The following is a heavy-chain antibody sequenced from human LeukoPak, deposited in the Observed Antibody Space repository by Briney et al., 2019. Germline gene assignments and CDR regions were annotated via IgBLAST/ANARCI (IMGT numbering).Heavy chain of an antibody. CDR1: GFTFRNYA. Sequence: PGRSLRLSCAAAGFTFRNYAMHWVRQAPGKGLEWVAVILHDGSNKYYADSVKGRFTISRDNSKNTLYLQMNSLRADDAALYYCARGDCGGDCYLSMATYDIWGQGTKVTVSS. CDR2: ILHDGSNK. V-gene: IGHV3-30-3*01. CDR3: ARGDCGGDCYLSMATYDI. D-gene: IGHD2-21*02. J-gene: IGHJ3*02.